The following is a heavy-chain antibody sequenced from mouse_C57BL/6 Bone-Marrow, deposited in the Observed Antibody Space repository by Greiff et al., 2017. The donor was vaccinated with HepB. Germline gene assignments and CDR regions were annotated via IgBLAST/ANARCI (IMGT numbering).Heavy chain of an antibody. CDR1: GYTFTSYW. D-gene: IGHD1-1*01. V-gene: IGHV1-69*01. CDR3: ARWEYYGSNY. CDR2: IDPSDSYT. Sequence: QVQLQQPGAELVMPGASVKLSCKASGYTFTSYWMHWVKQRPGQGLEWIGEIDPSDSYTNYNQKFKGKSTLTVDKSSITDNMQLSSLTSEDSAVYYCARWEYYGSNYWGQGTTHTVSS. J-gene: IGHJ2*01.